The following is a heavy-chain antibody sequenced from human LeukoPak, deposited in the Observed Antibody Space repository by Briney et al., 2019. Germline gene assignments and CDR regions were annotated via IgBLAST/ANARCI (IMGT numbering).Heavy chain of an antibody. CDR2: VSGYNGNT. Sequence: GASVKVSCKASGYTFSSYDINWVRQAPGQGLEWMGWVSGYNGNTNYAQKFEGRVAMTTDTSSSTAFMELRSLRSDDTAIYYCARGDWFDPWGQGTPVTVSS. V-gene: IGHV1-18*01. D-gene: IGHD2-21*01. CDR1: GYTFSSYD. J-gene: IGHJ5*02. CDR3: ARGDWFDP.